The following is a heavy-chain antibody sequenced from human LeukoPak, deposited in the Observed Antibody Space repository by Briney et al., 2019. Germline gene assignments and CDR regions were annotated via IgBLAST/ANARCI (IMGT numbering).Heavy chain of an antibody. CDR1: GGSITSHF. D-gene: IGHD3-10*01. CDR2: IHYSGST. V-gene: IGHV4-59*11. CDR3: ARLVWLGESPGSWFDS. Sequence: TSETLSLTCSVSGGSITSHFWSWIRQPPGKGLEWIGYIHYSGSTNYNPSLKSRVTISPDTSKNQLFLKLNSVTAADTAVYYCARLVWLGESPGSWFDSWGQGTLVTVSS. J-gene: IGHJ5*01.